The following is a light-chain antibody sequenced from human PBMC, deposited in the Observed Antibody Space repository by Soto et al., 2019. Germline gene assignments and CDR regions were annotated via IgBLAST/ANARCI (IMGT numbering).Light chain of an antibody. CDR2: GAS. CDR3: QQYGSTHGYT. V-gene: IGKV3-20*01. J-gene: IGKJ2*01. Sequence: IVLTQSPGTLSLSPGDRATLSCRASQSVSSSYLAWYQQKPDQAPRLLIYGASSRATGIPDRFSGSGSGTDFTLTISRREPEDFVVYYCQQYGSTHGYTFGQGTQLEIK. CDR1: QSVSSSY.